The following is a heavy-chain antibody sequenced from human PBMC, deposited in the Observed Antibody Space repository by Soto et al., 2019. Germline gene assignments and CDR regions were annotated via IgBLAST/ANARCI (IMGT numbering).Heavy chain of an antibody. CDR2: IYHSGST. D-gene: IGHD7-27*01. V-gene: IGHV4-59*01. Sequence: SETLSLTCTVSGGSISTYYWSWIRQPPGKGLEWIGYIYHSGSTNYHPSLNSRVTISVDTSKNQFSLRLSSVTAADTAVYYCARWGAPEAFDIWGQGTMVTVSS. J-gene: IGHJ3*02. CDR3: ARWGAPEAFDI. CDR1: GGSISTYY.